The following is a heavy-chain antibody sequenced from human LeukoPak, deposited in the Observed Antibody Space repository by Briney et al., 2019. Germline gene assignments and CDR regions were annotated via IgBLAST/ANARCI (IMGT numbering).Heavy chain of an antibody. Sequence: GGSLRLSCAASGFTFSSYAMSWVRQAPGKGLEWVSAISGSGGSTYYADSVKGRFTISRDNSKNTLYLQMNSLRAEDTAVYYCAKGSPTVNYYYYYMDVWGKGTTVTVSS. CDR3: AKGSPTVNYYYYYMDV. D-gene: IGHD4-17*01. V-gene: IGHV3-23*01. CDR2: ISGSGGST. CDR1: GFTFSSYA. J-gene: IGHJ6*03.